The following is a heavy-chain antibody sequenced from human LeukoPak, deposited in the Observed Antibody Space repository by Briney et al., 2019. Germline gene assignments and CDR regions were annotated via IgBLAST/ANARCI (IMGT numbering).Heavy chain of an antibody. V-gene: IGHV4-39*01. Sequence: SETLSLTCTVSGGSISSSSYYWGWIRQPPGKGLEWIGSIYYSGSTYYNPSLKSRVTISVDTSKNQFSLKLSSVTAADTAVYYCARALSDQLLYFDYWGQGTLVTVSS. CDR2: IYYSGST. CDR1: GGSISSSSYY. CDR3: ARALSDQLLYFDY. D-gene: IGHD2-2*01. J-gene: IGHJ4*02.